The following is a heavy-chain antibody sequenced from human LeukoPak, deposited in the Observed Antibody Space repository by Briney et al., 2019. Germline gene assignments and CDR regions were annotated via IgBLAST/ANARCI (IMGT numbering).Heavy chain of an antibody. CDR2: IYTSGST. CDR3: ARDRQWPGFDY. V-gene: IGHV4-61*02. J-gene: IGHJ4*02. Sequence: SETLSLTCAVSGGSISSGSYYWSWIRQPAGKGLEWIGRIYTSGSTNYNPSLKSRVTISVDTSKNQFSLKLSSVTAADTAVYYCARDRQWPGFDYWGQGSLVTVSS. D-gene: IGHD6-19*01. CDR1: GGSISSGSYY.